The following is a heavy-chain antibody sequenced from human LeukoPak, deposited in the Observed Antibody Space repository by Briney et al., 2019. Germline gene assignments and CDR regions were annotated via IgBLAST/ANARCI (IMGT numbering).Heavy chain of an antibody. Sequence: SETLSLTCTVSGGSISSSSYYWGWIRQPPGKELEWIGSMSYSGNYIPSLKSRVTISVDTSKNQLSLRLSSVTATDTAVYYCARPPNYGDYGGAFDIWGQGSMVTVSS. CDR2: MSYSG. CDR3: ARPPNYGDYGGAFDI. J-gene: IGHJ3*02. CDR1: GGSISSSSYY. V-gene: IGHV4-39*01. D-gene: IGHD4-17*01.